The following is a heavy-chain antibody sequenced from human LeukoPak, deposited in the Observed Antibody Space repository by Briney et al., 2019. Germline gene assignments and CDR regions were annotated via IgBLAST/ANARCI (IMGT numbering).Heavy chain of an antibody. CDR2: ITGRGGST. Sequence: GGSLRLSCAASGSTFSSYGMTWVRQAPGKGLEWVSAITGRGGSTYYADSVEGRFTISRDNSKNTLYLQMNSLRVEDTAVYYCAKARPEGGTFDVWGQGTMVTVAT. CDR3: AKARPEGGTFDV. J-gene: IGHJ3*01. D-gene: IGHD3-16*01. CDR1: GSTFSSYG. V-gene: IGHV3-23*01.